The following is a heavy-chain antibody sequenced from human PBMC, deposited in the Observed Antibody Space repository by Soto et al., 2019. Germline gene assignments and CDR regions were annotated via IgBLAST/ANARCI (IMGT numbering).Heavy chain of an antibody. CDR2: ISNDGSNK. CDR1: GFTFSTYG. Sequence: PGGSLRLSCAASGFTFSTYGMHWVRQPRGKGLEWVAGISNDGSNKYYADSVKGRFTISRDNSKNTLYLQMNSLRAEDTAVYYCANGLPVAFDYWGQGTLVTVSS. V-gene: IGHV3-30*18. CDR3: ANGLPVAFDY. J-gene: IGHJ4*02. D-gene: IGHD6-19*01.